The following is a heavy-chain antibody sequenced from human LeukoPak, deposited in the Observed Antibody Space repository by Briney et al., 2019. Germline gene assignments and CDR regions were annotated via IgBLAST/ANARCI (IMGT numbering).Heavy chain of an antibody. V-gene: IGHV3-30-3*01. D-gene: IGHD3-16*01. Sequence: GGSLRLSCAASGFTFSNFARHWVRKAPGKGLGWGAVIPYDGDNEYYADSVKGQFTISRDNSKDRLYLQMNSLRPEDTAMYYCARVRGGRSWYYYGMDVWGRGTTVTVSS. CDR3: ARVRGGRSWYYYGMDV. J-gene: IGHJ6*02. CDR2: IPYDGDNE. CDR1: GFTFSNFA.